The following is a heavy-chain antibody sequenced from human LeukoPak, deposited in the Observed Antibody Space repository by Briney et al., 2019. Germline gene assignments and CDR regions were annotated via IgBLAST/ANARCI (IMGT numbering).Heavy chain of an antibody. Sequence: SETLSLTCTVSGDSISSRSYYWGWIRQPPGKGLEWIGKISDSGNTYYSPSLRSRVTISIDMSKNQFSLQLNSVTPEDTSVYYCARDSGNYSPYFDYWGQGILVTVSS. D-gene: IGHD1-7*01. V-gene: IGHV4-39*02. CDR1: GDSISSRSYY. CDR3: ARDSGNYSPYFDY. J-gene: IGHJ4*02. CDR2: ISDSGNT.